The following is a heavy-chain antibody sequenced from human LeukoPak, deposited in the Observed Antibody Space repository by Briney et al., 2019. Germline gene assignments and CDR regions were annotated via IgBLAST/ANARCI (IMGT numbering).Heavy chain of an antibody. CDR2: INPNSGGT. V-gene: IGHV1-2*06. Sequence: ASVKVSCKASGYTFTGYYMHWVRQAPGQGLEWMGRINPNSGGTNYAQKFQGRVTMTRDTSISTAYMELSRLRSDDTAVYYCARGHSGSYYGYNWFDPWGQGTLVTVSS. J-gene: IGHJ5*02. D-gene: IGHD1-26*01. CDR3: ARGHSGSYYGYNWFDP. CDR1: GYTFTGYY.